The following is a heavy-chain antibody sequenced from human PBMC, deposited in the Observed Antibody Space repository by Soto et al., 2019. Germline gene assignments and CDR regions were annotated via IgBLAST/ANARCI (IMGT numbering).Heavy chain of an antibody. D-gene: IGHD6-19*01. CDR3: AREGPAVAGNDY. CDR2: ISYDGSNK. V-gene: IGHV3-30-3*01. J-gene: IGHJ4*02. CDR1: GFTFSSYA. Sequence: GGSLRLSCAASGFTFSSYAMHWVRQAPGKGLEWVAVISYDGSNKYYADSVKGRFTISRDNSKNTLYLQMNSLRAEDTAVYYCAREGPAVAGNDYWGQGTLVTVSS.